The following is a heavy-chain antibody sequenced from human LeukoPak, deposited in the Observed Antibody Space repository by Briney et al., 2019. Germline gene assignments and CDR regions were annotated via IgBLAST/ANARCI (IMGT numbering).Heavy chain of an antibody. CDR2: IYYSGST. CDR3: ARPPRDGYNYDFDY. V-gene: IGHV4-39*01. J-gene: IGHJ4*02. CDR1: GGSISSSSYY. D-gene: IGHD5-24*01. Sequence: PSETLSLTCTVSGGSISSSSYYWGWIRQPPGKGLEWIGSIYYSGSTYYNPSLKSRVTISVDTSKNQFSLKLSSVTAADTAVYYCARPPRDGYNYDFDYWGQGTLVTVSS.